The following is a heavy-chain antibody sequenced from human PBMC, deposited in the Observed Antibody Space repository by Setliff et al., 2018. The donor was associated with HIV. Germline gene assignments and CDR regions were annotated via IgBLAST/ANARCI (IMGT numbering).Heavy chain of an antibody. CDR3: ARESRKYYDSWSSYYRGVDYYYYMDV. D-gene: IGHD3-3*01. J-gene: IGHJ6*03. CDR1: GGTFRSSA. V-gene: IGHV1-69*05. Sequence: GASVKVSCKASGGTFRSSAISWVRQAPGQGLEWMGGIIPTFGRTNYAQKFQCRVTMTTHTSTTTAHMELRSLRSDDTAVYYCARESRKYYDSWSSYYRGVDYYYYMDVWGKGTTVTVSS. CDR2: IIPTFGRT.